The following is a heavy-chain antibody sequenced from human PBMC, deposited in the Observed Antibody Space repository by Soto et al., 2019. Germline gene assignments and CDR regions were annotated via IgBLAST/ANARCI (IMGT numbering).Heavy chain of an antibody. V-gene: IGHV3-9*01. CDR3: AKGRGALSVVSNWFDP. J-gene: IGHJ5*02. CDR1: GFTFEDYA. CDR2: INWNSGIT. D-gene: IGHD2-2*01. Sequence: SLRLSCAAFGFTFEDYAMHWIRQAPGKGLEWVSGINWNSGITGYADSVKGRFTISRDNANNSLHLEMNSLKTEDTAFYYCAKGRGALSVVSNWFDPWGQGTLVTVSS.